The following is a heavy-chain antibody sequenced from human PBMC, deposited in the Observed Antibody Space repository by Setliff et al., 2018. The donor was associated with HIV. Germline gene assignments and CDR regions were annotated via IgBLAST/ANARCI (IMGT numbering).Heavy chain of an antibody. J-gene: IGHJ2*01. CDR1: GYSFAAYY. V-gene: IGHV1-2*02. D-gene: IGHD5-12*01. Sequence: ASVKVSCKAAGYSFAAYYIHWVRQAPGQGLEWMGWINPNSGGTNYAQKLQGRVTLTRDTSISTANMELSGLRSDDTAVYYCARDPALTYSGYVYWYFDLWGRGTLVTVSS. CDR3: ARDPALTYSGYVYWYFDL. CDR2: INPNSGGT.